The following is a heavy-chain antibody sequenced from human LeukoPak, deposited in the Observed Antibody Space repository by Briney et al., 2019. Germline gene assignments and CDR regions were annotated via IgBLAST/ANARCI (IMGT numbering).Heavy chain of an antibody. D-gene: IGHD3-10*01. Sequence: GGSLRLSCAASGLTFSSYPMHWVRQAPGKGLEWVAVISYDGSEKHYADPVKGRFTISRDNSKSTLYLEMNSLRAEDTAVYYCAKEESLWFGELYYFDYWGQGTLVTVSS. J-gene: IGHJ4*02. CDR1: GLTFSSYP. V-gene: IGHV3-30-3*01. CDR3: AKEESLWFGELYYFDY. CDR2: ISYDGSEK.